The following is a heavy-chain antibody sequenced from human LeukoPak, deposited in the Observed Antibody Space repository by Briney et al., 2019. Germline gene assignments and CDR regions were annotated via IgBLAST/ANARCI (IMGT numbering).Heavy chain of an antibody. CDR2: IYTSGST. CDR3: ARDYYDSSGYYSLDY. V-gene: IGHV4-59*10. CDR1: GGSFSGYY. Sequence: PSETLSLTCAVYGGSFSGYYWSWIRQPAGKGLEWIGRIYTSGSTNYNPSLKSRVTMSVDTSKNQFSLKLSSVTAADTAVYYCARDYYDSSGYYSLDYWGQGTLVTVSS. D-gene: IGHD3-22*01. J-gene: IGHJ4*02.